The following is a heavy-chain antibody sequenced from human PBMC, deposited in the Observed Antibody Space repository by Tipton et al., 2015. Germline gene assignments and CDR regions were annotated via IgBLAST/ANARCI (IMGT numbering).Heavy chain of an antibody. CDR2: ISFNGVDV. V-gene: IGHV3-9*01. D-gene: IGHD4-17*01. CDR3: AKDHDYGDEYFDY. J-gene: IGHJ4*02. CDR1: RFRFEDKA. Sequence: SLRLSCAASRFRFEDKAMHWVRQISGKGLEWVAGISFNGVDVGYADSVKGRFTISRDNANKSLTLEMNSLRDDDTALYYCAKDHDYGDEYFDYWGQGTLVTVSS.